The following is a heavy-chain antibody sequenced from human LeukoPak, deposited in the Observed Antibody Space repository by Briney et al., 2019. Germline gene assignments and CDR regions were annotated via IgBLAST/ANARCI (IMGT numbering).Heavy chain of an antibody. D-gene: IGHD6-6*01. CDR1: GFTFINYA. J-gene: IGHJ4*02. V-gene: IGHV3-23*01. Sequence: GGSLRLSCEASGFTFINYAMTWVRQGPGKGLEWVSVIDSSGGGIRYADAVKGRFIVSRGNSKNAVFLQMNSLRAEDTAVYYCAKYRVSAPPPRDFDYWGQGTLVTVSS. CDR3: AKYRVSAPPPRDFDY. CDR2: IDSSGGGI.